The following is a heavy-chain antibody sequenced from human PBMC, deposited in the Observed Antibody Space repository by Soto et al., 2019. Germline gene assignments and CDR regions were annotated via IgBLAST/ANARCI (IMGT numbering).Heavy chain of an antibody. Sequence: QVQLVQSGAEVKKPGSSVKVSCKASGGTFSSYTISWVRQAPGQGLEWMGRIIPILGIANYAQKFQGRVTITADKSTSTAYMGLSSLRSEDTAVYYCARDGDCGGDCYQRIDYWGQGTLVTVSS. CDR2: IIPILGIA. V-gene: IGHV1-69*08. CDR3: ARDGDCGGDCYQRIDY. D-gene: IGHD2-21*02. J-gene: IGHJ4*02. CDR1: GGTFSSYT.